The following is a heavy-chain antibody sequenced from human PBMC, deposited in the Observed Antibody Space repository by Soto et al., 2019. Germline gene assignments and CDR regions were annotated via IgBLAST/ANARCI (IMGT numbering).Heavy chain of an antibody. CDR1: GGSISSGGYS. V-gene: IGHV4-30-2*01. Sequence: ALSVTSAVSGGSISSGGYSWSWSRQPPGKGLEWIGYIYDSGSTYYNLSLKSRVTISVDRSKKQFSLKLSSVTAADTAGYYYAGNLVLGNYLDHWAQATRVTVS. CDR3: AGNLVLGNYLDH. D-gene: IGHD1-26*01. CDR2: IYDSGST. J-gene: IGHJ4*02.